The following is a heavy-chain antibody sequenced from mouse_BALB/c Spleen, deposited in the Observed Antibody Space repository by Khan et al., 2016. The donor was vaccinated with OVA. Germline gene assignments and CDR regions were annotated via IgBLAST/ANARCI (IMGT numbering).Heavy chain of an antibody. CDR1: GYTFINYW. CDR3: ARSGLRWDFDY. V-gene: IGHV1-7*01. CDR2: INPSTGYT. D-gene: IGHD1-1*01. J-gene: IGHJ2*01. Sequence: QVQLKQSGAELAKPEASVKMSCKASGYTFINYWILWIKQRPGQGLEWIGYINPSTGYTEYNQNFKDKATLTADKSSSTAYMQLSSLTSEDSTVYYCARSGLRWDFDYWGQGTTLTVSS.